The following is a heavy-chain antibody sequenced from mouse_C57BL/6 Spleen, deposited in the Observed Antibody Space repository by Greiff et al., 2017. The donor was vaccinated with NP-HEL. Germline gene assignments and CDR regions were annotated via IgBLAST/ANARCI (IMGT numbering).Heavy chain of an antibody. V-gene: IGHV6-3*01. J-gene: IGHJ2*01. CDR3: TKSNYVDY. Sequence: EVKLVESGGGLVQPGGSMKLSCVASGFTFSNYWMNWVRQSPEKGLEWVAQIRLKSDNYATHYAESVKGRFTISRDDSKSSVYLQMNNLRAEDTGIYYCTKSNYVDYWGQGTTLTVSS. CDR1: GFTFSNYW. CDR2: IRLKSDNYAT. D-gene: IGHD5-1*01.